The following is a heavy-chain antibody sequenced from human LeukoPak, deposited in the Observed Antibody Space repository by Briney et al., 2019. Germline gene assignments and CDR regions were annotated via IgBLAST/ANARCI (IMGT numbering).Heavy chain of an antibody. CDR2: NNPNSGGT. CDR3: ARVLSIAAAGNLLNY. J-gene: IGHJ4*02. CDR1: GYTFTGYY. Sequence: ASVKVSCKASGYTFTGYYMHWVRRAPGQGLEWMGWNNPNSGGTNYAQKFQGRVTMTRDTSISTAYMELSRLRSDDTAVYYCARVLSIAAAGNLLNYWGQGTLVTVSS. D-gene: IGHD6-13*01. V-gene: IGHV1-2*02.